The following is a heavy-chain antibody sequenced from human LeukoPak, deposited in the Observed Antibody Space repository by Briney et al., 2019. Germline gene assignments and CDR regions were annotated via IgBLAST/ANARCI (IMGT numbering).Heavy chain of an antibody. CDR1: GFSLSIYA. Sequence: GGSLSLSWAASGFSLSIYAMGWVRPPAGKGLEWVSATSGSGGSTCYADSVKGRFTISRDNSKNTLYLQMNSLRAEDTAVYYCAKRSCGRGYCSSTGCPYYFDYWGQGTLVTVSS. CDR2: TSGSGGST. CDR3: AKRSCGRGYCSSTGCPYYFDY. J-gene: IGHJ4*02. D-gene: IGHD2-2*01. V-gene: IGHV3-23*01.